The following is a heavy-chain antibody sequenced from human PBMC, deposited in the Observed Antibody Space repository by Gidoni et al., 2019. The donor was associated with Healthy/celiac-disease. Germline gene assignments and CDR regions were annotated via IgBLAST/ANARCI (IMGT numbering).Heavy chain of an antibody. D-gene: IGHD2-2*01. CDR3: ARGVRIVVVPAANKSRRGYYFDY. CDR2: MNPNSGNT. J-gene: IGHJ4*02. CDR1: GYTFTSYD. V-gene: IGHV1-8*01. Sequence: QVQLVQSGAEVKKPGASVKVSCKASGYTFTSYDINWVRQATGQGLEWMGWMNPNSGNTGYAQKFQGRVTMTRNTSISTAYMELSSLRSEDTAVYYCARGVRIVVVPAANKSRRGYYFDYWGQGTLVTVSS.